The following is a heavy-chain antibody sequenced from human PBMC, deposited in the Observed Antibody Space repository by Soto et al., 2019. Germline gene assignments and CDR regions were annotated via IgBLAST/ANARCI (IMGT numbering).Heavy chain of an antibody. CDR3: AITGTAAGDGFDY. CDR2: ISSSSSTI. V-gene: IGHV3-48*02. J-gene: IGHJ4*02. D-gene: IGHD6-13*01. Sequence: GGSLRLSCAASGFTFSTYSMNWVRQAPGKGLEWVSYISSSSSTIFYADSVKGRFTISRDNAENSLYLQMNSLRDEDTAVYYCAITGTAAGDGFDYWGQGPLVTVSP. CDR1: GFTFSTYS.